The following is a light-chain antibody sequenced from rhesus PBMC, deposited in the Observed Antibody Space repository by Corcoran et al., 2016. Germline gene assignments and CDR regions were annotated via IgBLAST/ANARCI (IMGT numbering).Light chain of an antibody. CDR3: LQDYTTPYS. CDR1: ENVNDY. CDR2: KAS. Sequence: DIQMTQSPSSLSASVGDRVTITCRASENVNDYLHWYQQKPGKAPKVLIYKASTLQSGVPSRFSGSGSGTDFTLTITSLQPEDFATYYCLQDYTTPYSFGQGTKVEIK. J-gene: IGKJ2*01. V-gene: IGKV1-74*01.